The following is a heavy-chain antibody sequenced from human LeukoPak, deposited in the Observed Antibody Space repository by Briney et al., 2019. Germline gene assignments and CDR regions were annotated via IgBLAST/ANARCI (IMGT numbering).Heavy chain of an antibody. Sequence: GGSLRLSCAASGFTFSRCGRHWVRQAPGKGLEWVAVIYSDGRNEYYADSVKGRFTISRDNSKNTLYLQMKSLRAEDTAVYFCARAEPGLFDYWGQGTLVTVSS. V-gene: IGHV3-33*01. CDR2: IYSDGRNE. J-gene: IGHJ4*02. CDR3: ARAEPGLFDY. CDR1: GFTFSRCG.